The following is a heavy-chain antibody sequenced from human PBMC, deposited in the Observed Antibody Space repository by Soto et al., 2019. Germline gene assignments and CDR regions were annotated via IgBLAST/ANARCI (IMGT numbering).Heavy chain of an antibody. V-gene: IGHV3-33*01. J-gene: IGHJ5*02. CDR3: ARDLDTSGDRRFDP. CDR2: IWYDGSNT. D-gene: IGHD2-21*02. Sequence: QVQLAESGGDVVQPGRSLRLSCAASGFTFSSYGMHWVRQAPGKGLEWVAVIWYDGSNTQYADSVKGRFTISRDNSRNTMYLQMNSLRPEDTAVYYCARDLDTSGDRRFDPWGQGTLVTVSS. CDR1: GFTFSSYG.